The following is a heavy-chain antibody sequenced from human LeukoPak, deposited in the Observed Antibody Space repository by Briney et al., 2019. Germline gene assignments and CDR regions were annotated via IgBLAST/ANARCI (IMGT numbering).Heavy chain of an antibody. Sequence: GGSLRLSCAASGFTFSSYWMSWVRQAPGKGREWVANIKQDGSEKYYVDSVKGRFTISRDNAKNSLYLQMNSLRAEDTAVYYCATRDWFGELLVDYWGQGTLVTVSS. J-gene: IGHJ4*02. CDR2: IKQDGSEK. D-gene: IGHD3-10*01. CDR1: GFTFSSYW. V-gene: IGHV3-7*01. CDR3: ATRDWFGELLVDY.